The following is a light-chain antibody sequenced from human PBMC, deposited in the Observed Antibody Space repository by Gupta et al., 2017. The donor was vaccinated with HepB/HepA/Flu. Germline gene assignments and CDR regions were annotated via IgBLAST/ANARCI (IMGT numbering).Light chain of an antibody. J-gene: IGLJ2*01. CDR3: QSYDSSLSAVV. CDR1: SSNIGAGYD. Sequence: QSVLTQPPSVSGAPGQRVTISCPGSSSNIGAGYDVHWYQQLPGTAPKLLIYRNTNRPSGVPDRFSGSKSGSSASLAITGLQAEDEADYFCQSYDSSLSAVVFGGGTKLTVL. V-gene: IGLV1-40*01. CDR2: RNT.